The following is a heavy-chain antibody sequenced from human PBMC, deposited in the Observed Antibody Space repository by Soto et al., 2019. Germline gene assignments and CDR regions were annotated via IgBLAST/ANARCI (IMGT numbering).Heavy chain of an antibody. J-gene: IGHJ6*02. CDR1: GFTFNMYA. CDR2: ISGSGGRT. V-gene: IGHV3-23*01. D-gene: IGHD3-16*01. Sequence: EVQLLESGGGLIQPGGSLRLTCAASGFTFNMYAMTWVRQAPGKGLEWVSVISGSGGRTYYADSVKGRFTMSRDNSKNTLYLEMNCLTAEDTAVYYCAKEVVIESPGRSQYYYYGLDVWGQGTTVTVSS. CDR3: AKEVVIESPGRSQYYYYGLDV.